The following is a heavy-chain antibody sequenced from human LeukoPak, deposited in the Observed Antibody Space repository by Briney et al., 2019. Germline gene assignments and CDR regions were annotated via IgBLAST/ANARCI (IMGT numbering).Heavy chain of an antibody. Sequence: GGSLRLSCAASGFTFSNYWMTWVRQAPGKGLEWVADIKQDGREKLYVNSVRGRFTSSRDNAKMSMFLQMNSLRAEDTAVYYCARDNGVVHGVYYMDVWGKGTTVTVS. CDR2: IKQDGREK. CDR3: ARDNGVVHGVYYMDV. D-gene: IGHD3-3*01. V-gene: IGHV3-7*01. J-gene: IGHJ6*03. CDR1: GFTFSNYW.